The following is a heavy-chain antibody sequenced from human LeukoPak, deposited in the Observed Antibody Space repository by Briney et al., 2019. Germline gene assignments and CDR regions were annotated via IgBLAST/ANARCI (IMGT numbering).Heavy chain of an antibody. J-gene: IGHJ5*02. V-gene: IGHV3-9*01. D-gene: IGHD5-18*01. CDR3: AKGGGYSYGSSWFDP. Sequence: GGHLRLSCAASGFTFDDYAMHWVRQAPGKGLEWVSGISWNSGSTGYADSVKGRFTISRDNAKNSLYLQMNSLRAEDTALYYCAKGGGYSYGSSWFDPWGQGTLVTVSS. CDR1: GFTFDDYA. CDR2: ISWNSGST.